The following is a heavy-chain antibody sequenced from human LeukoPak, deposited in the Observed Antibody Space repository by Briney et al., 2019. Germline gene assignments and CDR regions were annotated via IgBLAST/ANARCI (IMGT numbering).Heavy chain of an antibody. CDR3: ASERYNWYYAFAW. CDR1: GFTFSSSS. CDR2: ISSGSSYI. Sequence: GGSLRLSCAASGFTFSSSSMNWLRQAPGKGLEWVTSISSGSSYIYYADPLKGRFTVSRDNAKNSLYLQMNILRAEDTAVYYCASERYNWYYAFAWWGRGILVTDSS. D-gene: IGHD1-7*01. V-gene: IGHV3-21*01. J-gene: IGHJ4*02.